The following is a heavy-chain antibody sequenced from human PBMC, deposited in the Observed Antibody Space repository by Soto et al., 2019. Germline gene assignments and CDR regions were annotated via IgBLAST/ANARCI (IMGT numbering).Heavy chain of an antibody. V-gene: IGHV4-34*01. D-gene: IGHD3-10*01. CDR1: GGSFSGYY. CDR3: ARFGSGSSSLDY. J-gene: IGHJ4*02. CDR2: INHSGST. Sequence: QVQLQQWGAGLLKPSETLSLTCAVYGGSFSGYYWSWIRQPPGKGLEWIGEINHSGSTNYNPSLKNRVTISVDTSKNQFSLKLSSVTAADTAVYYCARFGSGSSSLDYWGQGTLVTVSS.